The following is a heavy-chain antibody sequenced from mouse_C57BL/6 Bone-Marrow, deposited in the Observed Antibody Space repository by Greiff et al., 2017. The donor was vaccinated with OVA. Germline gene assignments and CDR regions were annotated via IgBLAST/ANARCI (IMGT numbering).Heavy chain of an antibody. D-gene: IGHD2-4*01. J-gene: IGHJ4*01. Sequence: EVHLVESGGGLVKPGGSLKLSCAASGFTFSDYGMHWVRQAPEKGLEWVAYISSGSSTIYYADTVKGRFTISRDNAKNTLFLQMTSLRSEDTAMYYCARTYYDYLGYWGQGTSVTVSS. CDR2: ISSGSSTI. CDR3: ARTYYDYLGY. V-gene: IGHV5-17*01. CDR1: GFTFSDYG.